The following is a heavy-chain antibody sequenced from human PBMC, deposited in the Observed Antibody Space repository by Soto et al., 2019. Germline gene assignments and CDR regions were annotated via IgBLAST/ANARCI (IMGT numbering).Heavy chain of an antibody. J-gene: IGHJ4*02. Sequence: GESLKISCKGSGYSFIDHWIAWVRQMPGKGLEWMGIIYPHDSDTTYSPSFQGQVTISADKSISTAYLQWSSLKASDTAMYYCAMSHAGSYTSGWDSWGPGTLVTVSS. D-gene: IGHD6-19*01. CDR1: GYSFIDHW. CDR2: IYPHDSDT. V-gene: IGHV5-51*01. CDR3: AMSHAGSYTSGWDS.